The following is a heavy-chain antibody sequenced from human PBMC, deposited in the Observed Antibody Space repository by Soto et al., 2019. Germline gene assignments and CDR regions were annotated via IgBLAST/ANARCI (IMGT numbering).Heavy chain of an antibody. CDR1: GFTFSSYA. CDR2: ISGSGGST. D-gene: IGHD6-19*01. CDR3: ARNIGWYTHDS. V-gene: IGHV3-23*01. J-gene: IGHJ4*02. Sequence: GGSLRLSCAASGFTFSSYAMSWVRQAPGKGLEWASSISGSGGSTYYADSVRGRFTISRDNSKNTLYLQMNSLRAEDTAVYYCARNIGWYTHDSWGQGTPVTVSS.